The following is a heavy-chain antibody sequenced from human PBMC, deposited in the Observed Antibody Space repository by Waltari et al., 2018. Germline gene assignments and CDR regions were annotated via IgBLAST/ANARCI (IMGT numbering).Heavy chain of an antibody. CDR1: GGSTSSSRYY. CDR3: ARMVRGYCSSTSCHTDH. D-gene: IGHD2-2*01. Sequence: QLQLQESGPGLVKPSETLSLTCTVSGGSTSSSRYYWGWVRQHPGQGLEWIGSIYYSGSTYYNPSLKSRVTISVDTSKNQFSLRVSSVTAADTAVFYCARMVRGYCSSTSCHTDHWGQGTLVTVSS. CDR2: IYYSGST. V-gene: IGHV4-39*07. J-gene: IGHJ4*02.